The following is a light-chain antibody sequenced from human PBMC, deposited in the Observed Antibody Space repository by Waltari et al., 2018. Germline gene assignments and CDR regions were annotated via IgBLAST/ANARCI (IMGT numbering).Light chain of an antibody. CDR3: QHYVRLPVT. CDR2: GAS. J-gene: IGKJ1*01. V-gene: IGKV3-20*01. CDR1: QSVSRS. Sequence: EIVLTQSPGTLSLFPGERATLSCRASQSVSRSLAWYQQKPGQAPRLLIYGASSRATGVPDRFSGSWSGTDFSLTISRLEPEDFAVYYCQHYVRLPVTFGQGTKVEIK.